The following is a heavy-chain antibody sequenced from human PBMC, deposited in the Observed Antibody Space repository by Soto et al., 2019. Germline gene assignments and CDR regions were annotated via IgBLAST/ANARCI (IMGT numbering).Heavy chain of an antibody. CDR2: ISGSGGST. CDR3: AYSSTPFDY. D-gene: IGHD6-13*01. CDR1: GFTFSSYA. V-gene: IGHV3-23*01. J-gene: IGHJ4*02. Sequence: EVQLLESGGGLVQPGGSLRLSCAASGFTFSSYAMSWVRQAPGKGLEWVSAISGSGGSTYYADSVKGRFTISRDNSKNTLSLQMTRLRAEDPAVYYCAYSSTPFDYRGQGTLVTVSS.